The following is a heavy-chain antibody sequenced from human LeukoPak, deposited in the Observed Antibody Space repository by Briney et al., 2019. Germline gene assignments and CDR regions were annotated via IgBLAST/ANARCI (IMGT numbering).Heavy chain of an antibody. CDR3: AGGQDWHFDL. CDR1: GITFSSLW. V-gene: IGHV3-7*01. Sequence: GGSLRLSCAVSGITFSSLWMSWFRQAPSKGLEWVADIKHEGSEEHYVASVRGRFTISRDNAKLYLQMNSLRAEETAVYYCAGGQDWHFDLWGLGTLITVSS. D-gene: IGHD2-15*01. CDR2: IKHEGSEE. J-gene: IGHJ2*01.